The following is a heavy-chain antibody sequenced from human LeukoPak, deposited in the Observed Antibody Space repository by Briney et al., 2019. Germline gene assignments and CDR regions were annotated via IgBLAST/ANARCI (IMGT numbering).Heavy chain of an antibody. CDR1: GYTFTSYD. Sequence: ASVKVSCKASGYTFTSYDINWVRQATGQGLEWMGWMNPNSGGTNYAQKFQGRVTMTRDTSISTAYMELSRLRSDDTAVYYCAAQPQYYYDSSGYYEGAFDIWGQGTMVTVSS. J-gene: IGHJ3*02. D-gene: IGHD3-22*01. CDR3: AAQPQYYYDSSGYYEGAFDI. V-gene: IGHV1-2*02. CDR2: MNPNSGGT.